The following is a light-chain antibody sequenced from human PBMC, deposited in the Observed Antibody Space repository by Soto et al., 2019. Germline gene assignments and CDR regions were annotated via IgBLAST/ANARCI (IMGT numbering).Light chain of an antibody. V-gene: IGKV1-5*01. CDR3: QQYSYYRT. CDR2: DAS. Sequence: DIQMTQSPSTLSGSVGYRFTITCRSSQSIISWLAWFQQKPGKAPKLLIYDASTLESGVPSRFSGSGSGTEFTLTISSLQPDDFATYYCQQYSYYRTFGQGTKVDIK. CDR1: QSIISW. J-gene: IGKJ1*01.